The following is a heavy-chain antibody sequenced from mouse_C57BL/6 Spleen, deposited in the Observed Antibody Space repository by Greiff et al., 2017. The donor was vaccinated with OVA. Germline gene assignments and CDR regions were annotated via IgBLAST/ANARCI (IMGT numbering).Heavy chain of an antibody. CDR3: ARGFTTVAPWFAY. CDR1: GYSITSGYY. D-gene: IGHD1-1*01. V-gene: IGHV3-6*01. Sequence: EVQLQESGPGLVKPSQSLSLTCSVTGYSITSGYYWNWIRQFPGNKLEWMGYISYDGSNNYNPSLKNRISITRDTSKNQFFLKLNSVTTEDTATYYCARGFTTVAPWFAYWGQGTLVTVSA. J-gene: IGHJ3*01. CDR2: ISYDGSN.